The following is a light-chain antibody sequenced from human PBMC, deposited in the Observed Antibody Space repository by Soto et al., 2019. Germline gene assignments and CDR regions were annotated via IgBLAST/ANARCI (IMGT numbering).Light chain of an antibody. CDR2: GVT. Sequence: QLVLTQPASVSGSPGQSITISCTGTSSDVGGYNYVSWYQQHPGKAPKLVIYGVTNRPSGVSNRFSGSKSGTTASLTISGLQAEDEADYYCSSFTSSSVVVFGGGTKLTVL. J-gene: IGLJ2*01. CDR1: SSDVGGYNY. V-gene: IGLV2-14*01. CDR3: SSFTSSSVVV.